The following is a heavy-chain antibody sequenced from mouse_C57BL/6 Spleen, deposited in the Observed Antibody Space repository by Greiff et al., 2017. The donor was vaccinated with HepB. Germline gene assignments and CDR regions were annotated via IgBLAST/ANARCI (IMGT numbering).Heavy chain of an antibody. CDR2: ISYDGSN. V-gene: IGHV3-6*01. D-gene: IGHD4-1*01. CDR3: ARDPWGDY. J-gene: IGHJ4*01. CDR1: GYSITSGYY. Sequence: DSGPGLVKPSQSLSLTCSVTGYSITSGYYWNWIRQFPGNKLEWMGYISYDGSNNYNPSLKNRISITRDTSKNQFFLKLNSVTTEDTATYYCARDPWGDYWGQGTSVTVSS.